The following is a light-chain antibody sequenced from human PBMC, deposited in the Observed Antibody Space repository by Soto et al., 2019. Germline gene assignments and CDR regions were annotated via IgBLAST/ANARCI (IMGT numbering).Light chain of an antibody. J-gene: IGLJ1*01. CDR3: NSYTGYNTLPV. Sequence: QSVLTQPASVSGSPGQSITISCTGTSGDFSDHKYVSWYQQHPGKAPQLLIYGVTNRPSGVSNRFSGSKSGDTASLTISGLQADDEADYYCNSYTGYNTLPVFGTGTKVTVL. CDR2: GVT. CDR1: SGDFSDHKY. V-gene: IGLV2-14*01.